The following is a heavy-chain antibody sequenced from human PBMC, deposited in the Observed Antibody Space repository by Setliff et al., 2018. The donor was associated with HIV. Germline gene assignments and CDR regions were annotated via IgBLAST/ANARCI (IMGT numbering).Heavy chain of an antibody. J-gene: IGHJ3*02. CDR1: GFTFSTEH. Sequence: GGSLRLSCAASGFTFSTEHMNWVRQTPGKGWEWISNIRSHGTTMSYGDSVKGRFTISRDNGKNSLYLQMNSLRAEDTAVYYCVRDTMYAFDIWGQGTMVTVS. V-gene: IGHV3-48*01. CDR3: VRDTMYAFDI. CDR2: IRSHGTTM.